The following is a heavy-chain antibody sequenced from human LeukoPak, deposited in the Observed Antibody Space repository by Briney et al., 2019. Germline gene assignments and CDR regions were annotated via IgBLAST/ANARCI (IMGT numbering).Heavy chain of an antibody. CDR3: TRGARYGMDV. CDR1: GFIFTNYA. CDR2: INSDGSRT. J-gene: IGHJ6*02. Sequence: GGSLRLSCVASGFIFTNYAMTWVRQAPGKGLGWVSHINSDGSRTSKADSVKGRFTISRDNAKNTLYLQMNSLRAEDTAVYYCTRGARYGMDVWGQGTTVTVS. V-gene: IGHV3-74*01.